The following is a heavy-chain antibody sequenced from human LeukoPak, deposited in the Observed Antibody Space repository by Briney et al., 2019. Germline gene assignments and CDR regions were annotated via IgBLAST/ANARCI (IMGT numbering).Heavy chain of an antibody. D-gene: IGHD3-22*01. CDR2: IYPGDSDT. CDR1: GYSFATHW. J-gene: IGHJ3*02. CDR3: ARHPNYYDSSGYYFHAFDI. Sequence: GESLKISCRGSGYSFATHWIGWVRQMPGKGLEWMGIIYPGDSDTRYSPSFQGQVTISADKSISTAYLQWSSLKASDTAMYYCARHPNYYDSSGYYFHAFDIWGQGTMVTVSS. V-gene: IGHV5-51*01.